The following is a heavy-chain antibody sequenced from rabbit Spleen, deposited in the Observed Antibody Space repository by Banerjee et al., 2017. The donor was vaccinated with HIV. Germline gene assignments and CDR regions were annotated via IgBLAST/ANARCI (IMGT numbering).Heavy chain of an antibody. J-gene: IGHJ6*01. Sequence: QEQLEESGGGLVKPEGSLTLTCKASGFSFSSGYDMCWVRQAPGKGLEWIGCIYTGNGKTYYASWAKGRFTISKSSSTTVTLQMTGLTAADTATYFCARDSGSGDYIDVYFDFWGPGTLVTVS. V-gene: IGHV1S45*01. CDR2: IYTGNGKT. CDR3: ARDSGSGDYIDVYFDF. D-gene: IGHD1-1*01. CDR1: GFSFSSGYD.